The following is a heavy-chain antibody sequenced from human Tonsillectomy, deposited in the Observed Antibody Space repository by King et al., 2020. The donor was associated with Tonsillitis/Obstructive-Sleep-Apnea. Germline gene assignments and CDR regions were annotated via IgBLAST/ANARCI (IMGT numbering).Heavy chain of an antibody. V-gene: IGHV5-51*01. CDR1: GYSFTSYW. Sequence: QLVQSGAEVKKPGESLKISCKGSGYSFTSYWIGWVRQMPGKGREWMGIIYPGDSDTRYSPSFQGQVTISADKSISTAYLQWSSLKASDTAVYYCASSVPKDLYYYDSSGYSYGDYWGQGTLVPVSS. CDR2: IYPGDSDT. J-gene: IGHJ4*02. CDR3: ASSVPKDLYYYDSSGYSYGDY. D-gene: IGHD3-22*01.